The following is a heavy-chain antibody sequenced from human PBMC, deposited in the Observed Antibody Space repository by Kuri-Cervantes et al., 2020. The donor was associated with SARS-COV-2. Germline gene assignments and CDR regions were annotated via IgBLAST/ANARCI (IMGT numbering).Heavy chain of an antibody. Sequence: SETLSLTCTVSGGSISSYYWSWIRQPPGKGLEWIGYIYYSGSTNYNPSLKSRVTISVDTSKNQFSLKLSSVTAADTAVYHCARGYSLIDYWGQGTLVTVSS. J-gene: IGHJ4*02. D-gene: IGHD5-18*01. CDR1: GGSISSYY. CDR2: IYYSGST. V-gene: IGHV4-59*01. CDR3: ARGYSLIDY.